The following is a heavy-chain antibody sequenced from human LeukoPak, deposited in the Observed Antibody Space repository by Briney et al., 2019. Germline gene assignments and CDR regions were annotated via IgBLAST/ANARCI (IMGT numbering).Heavy chain of an antibody. CDR2: ISGSGGST. V-gene: IGHV3-23*01. D-gene: IGHD3-22*01. J-gene: IGHJ4*02. CDR1: GFTFSRTW. Sequence: PGGSLRLSCAASGFTFSRTWMYWVRQAPGKGLVWVSAISGSGGSTYYADSVKGRFTISRDNSKNTLYLQMNSLRAEDTAVYYCAKEDYYDSSGYYFDYFDYWGQGTLVTVSS. CDR3: AKEDYYDSSGYYFDYFDY.